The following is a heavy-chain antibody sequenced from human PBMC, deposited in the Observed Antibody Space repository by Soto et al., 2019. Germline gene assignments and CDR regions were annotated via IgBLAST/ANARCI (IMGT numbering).Heavy chain of an antibody. J-gene: IGHJ5*02. D-gene: IGHD4-17*01. CDR2: IYCSGST. V-gene: IGHV4-59*01. CDR1: GGSISNYY. Sequence: QVQLQESGPGLVKPSETLSLTCTVSGGSISNYYWSWIRHPPGKKLEWIGYIYCSGSTNYNPSLKRRRTISADTHNTHFSRRLESGTTADTAMYYCARLPWAAYGGIFDTWGQGTLGTVAS. CDR3: ARLPWAAYGGIFDT.